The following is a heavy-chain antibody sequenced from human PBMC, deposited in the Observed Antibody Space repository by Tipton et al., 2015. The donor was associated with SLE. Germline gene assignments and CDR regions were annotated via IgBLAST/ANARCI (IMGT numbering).Heavy chain of an antibody. J-gene: IGHJ6*03. CDR3: ARQELNQLELKGYYYYMDV. V-gene: IGHV1-18*01. CDR1: GYTFTSYG. D-gene: IGHD1-7*01. CDR2: ISAYNGNT. Sequence: QLVQSGAEVKKPGASVKVSCKASGYTFTSYGISWVRQAPGQGLEWMGWISAYNGNTNYAQKLQGRATMTTDTSTSTAYMELRSLRSDDTAVYYCARQELNQLELKGYYYYMDVWGKGTTVTVSS.